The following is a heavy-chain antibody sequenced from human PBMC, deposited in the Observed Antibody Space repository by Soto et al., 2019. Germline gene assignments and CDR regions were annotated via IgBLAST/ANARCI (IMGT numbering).Heavy chain of an antibody. CDR1: GGSVSIGSYY. CDR3: AREARSGNWFDP. CDR2: IYYSGST. Sequence: SETLSLTCTVSGGSVSIGSYYWSCIRQPPGKGLEWIGYIYYSGSTNYNPSLKSRVTISVDTSKNQFSLKLSSVTAADTAVYYCAREARSGNWFDPWGQGTLVTVSS. D-gene: IGHD1-26*01. J-gene: IGHJ5*02. V-gene: IGHV4-61*01.